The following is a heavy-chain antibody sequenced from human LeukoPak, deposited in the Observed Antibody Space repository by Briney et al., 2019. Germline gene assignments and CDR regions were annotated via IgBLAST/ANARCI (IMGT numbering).Heavy chain of an antibody. V-gene: IGHV3-21*01. CDR1: GFTFSTYS. Sequence: PGGSLRLSCAASGFTFSTYSMHWVRQAPGKGLEWVSSISSSSGFIYYADSVKGRFTISRDNAKNSLYLQMSSLRAEDTAVYYCARDISYGSAWWGQGTLVTVS. J-gene: IGHJ4*02. CDR3: ARDISYGSAW. D-gene: IGHD3-10*01. CDR2: ISSSSGFI.